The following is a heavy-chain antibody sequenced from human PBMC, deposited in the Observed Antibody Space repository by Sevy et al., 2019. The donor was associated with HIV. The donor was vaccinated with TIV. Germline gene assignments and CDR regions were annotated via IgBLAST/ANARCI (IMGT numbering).Heavy chain of an antibody. V-gene: IGHV5-51*01. CDR2: IYPDDSDV. D-gene: IGHD3-22*01. Sequence: GESLKISCRASGYRFTSYWIAWVRQVPGKGLEWMGIIYPDDSDVRYSPSLQGQVTISVDKSISTAYLQLRSLEASDTAMYFCARRFYDSTGYPQYFFDHWGQGTLVTVSS. CDR3: ARRFYDSTGYPQYFFDH. CDR1: GYRFTSYW. J-gene: IGHJ4*02.